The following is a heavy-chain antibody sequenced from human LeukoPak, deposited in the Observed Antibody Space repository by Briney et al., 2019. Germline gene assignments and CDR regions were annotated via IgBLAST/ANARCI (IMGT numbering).Heavy chain of an antibody. CDR2: ISGSGGST. D-gene: IGHD2-2*01. CDR3: AKDCSSNRCYEPAFDY. J-gene: IGHJ4*02. Sequence: GGSLRLSCAASGFTLSSYAMSRVRQAPGKGLEWVSAISGSGGSTYYADSMKGRFNISRDNSKNTLYLQMNSLRGEDTAVYYCAKDCSSNRCYEPAFDYWGQGALVTVSS. CDR1: GFTLSSYA. V-gene: IGHV3-23*01.